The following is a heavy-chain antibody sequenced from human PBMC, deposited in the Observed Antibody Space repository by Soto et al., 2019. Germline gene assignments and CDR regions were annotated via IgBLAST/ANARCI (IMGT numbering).Heavy chain of an antibody. CDR1: GGTFNTFT. CDR3: AREDDSTGHYSWFDP. V-gene: IGHV1-69*01. CDR2: FVPVFRSA. Sequence: HVQLVQSGAEVKKPGSSVKVSCKASGGTFNTFTFVWVRQAPGHGLEWMGGFVPVFRSANIAQKFRGRLTITTDESTSTAYMELSALRSDDSDVYFCAREDDSTGHYSWFDPWGQGTLVIVSS. D-gene: IGHD3-9*01. J-gene: IGHJ5*02.